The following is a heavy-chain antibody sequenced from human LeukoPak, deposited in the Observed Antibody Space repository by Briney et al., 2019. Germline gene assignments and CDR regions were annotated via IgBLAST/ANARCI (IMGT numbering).Heavy chain of an antibody. D-gene: IGHD1-26*01. V-gene: IGHV5-51*01. J-gene: IGHJ5*02. Sequence: GESLKISCKGSGYSFTSYWIGWVRQMPGKGLEWMGIIYPGDSDTRYSPSFQGQVTISADKSISTAYLQWSSLKASDTAMYYCVRNSWYSGSYSHSINWFDPWGQGTLVTVSS. CDR3: VRNSWYSGSYSHSINWFDP. CDR2: IYPGDSDT. CDR1: GYSFTSYW.